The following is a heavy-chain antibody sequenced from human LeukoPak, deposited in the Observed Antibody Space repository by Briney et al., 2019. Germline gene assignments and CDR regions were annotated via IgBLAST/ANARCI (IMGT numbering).Heavy chain of an antibody. Sequence: MAGGSLRLSCAASGFTFSRYSMNWVRQAPGKGLEWVSSISSSSSYRYYADSVKGRFTISRDNAKNSLHLQMNSLRAEDTAVFYCARWTGSNSGGSLDYWGQGTLVTVSS. J-gene: IGHJ4*02. CDR1: GFTFSRYS. CDR2: ISSSSSYR. D-gene: IGHD2-15*01. V-gene: IGHV3-21*01. CDR3: ARWTGSNSGGSLDY.